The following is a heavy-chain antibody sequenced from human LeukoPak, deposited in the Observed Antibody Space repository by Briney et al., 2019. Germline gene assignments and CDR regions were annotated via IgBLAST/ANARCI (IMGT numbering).Heavy chain of an antibody. D-gene: IGHD1-14*01. CDR1: GFTFDDYA. CDR2: ISWNSGSI. Sequence: GRSLRLSCAASGFTFDDYAMLWVRQAPGKGLEWVSGISWNSGSIGYADSVKGRFTISRDNAKNSLYLQMNSLRAEDTAVYYCAKDGSITGTPPHFGYWGQGTLVTVSS. V-gene: IGHV3-9*01. J-gene: IGHJ4*02. CDR3: AKDGSITGTPPHFGY.